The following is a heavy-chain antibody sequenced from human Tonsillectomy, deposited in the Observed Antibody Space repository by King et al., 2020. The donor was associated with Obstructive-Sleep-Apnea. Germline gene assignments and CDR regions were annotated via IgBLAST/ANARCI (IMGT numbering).Heavy chain of an antibody. Sequence: VQLVESGGGLVQPGGSLRLSCAAAGFTFSSYAMSWVRQAPGKGLEWVSAISCSGGSTSYADSLKGRFTISRDNSKNTLYLQMNSLRAEDTAVYYCAKVAILRGSSWPLDYWGQGTLVTVSS. V-gene: IGHV3-23*04. J-gene: IGHJ4*02. CDR1: GFTFSSYA. D-gene: IGHD6-13*01. CDR3: AKVAILRGSSWPLDY. CDR2: ISCSGGST.